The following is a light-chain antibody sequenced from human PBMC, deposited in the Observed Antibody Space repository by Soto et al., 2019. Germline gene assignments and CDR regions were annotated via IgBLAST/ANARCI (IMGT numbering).Light chain of an antibody. CDR1: QSISSR. J-gene: IGKJ1*01. Sequence: DIQMTQSPSTLSASVGDRVTITCRASQSISSRLAWYQQRPGKAPKLLIHDASNLQSGVPSRFSGSGSGTEFTLTITSLQPDDFATYYCQQYDTSSRPFGQGTQVEI. V-gene: IGKV1-5*01. CDR2: DAS. CDR3: QQYDTSSRP.